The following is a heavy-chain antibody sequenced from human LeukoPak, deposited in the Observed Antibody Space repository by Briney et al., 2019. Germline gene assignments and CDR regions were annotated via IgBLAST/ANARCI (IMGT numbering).Heavy chain of an antibody. V-gene: IGHV3-7*03. Sequence: GGSLRLSCAASGFTFSSYWMSWVRQAPGKGLEWVANIKQDGSEKYYVDSVKGRFTISRDNAKNSLYLQMNSLRAEDTALYYCAKGMGVAGTSLDLKYYFDYWGQGTLVTVSS. D-gene: IGHD6-19*01. J-gene: IGHJ4*02. CDR1: GFTFSSYW. CDR2: IKQDGSEK. CDR3: AKGMGVAGTSLDLKYYFDY.